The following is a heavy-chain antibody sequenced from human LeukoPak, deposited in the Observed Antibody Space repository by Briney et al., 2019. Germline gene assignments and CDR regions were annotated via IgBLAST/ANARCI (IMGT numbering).Heavy chain of an antibody. CDR1: GFTFGGYG. J-gene: IGHJ4*02. Sequence: GGSLRLSCAGPGFTFGGYGMHWFRQTPGKGLEWAAVIAYDGSRAFYADSVKGRFTISRDNSKNTMSVQMDDLRAEDTAVYYCTRYNNDHFDYWGQGTLVTVSS. CDR2: IAYDGSRA. V-gene: IGHV3-33*01. D-gene: IGHD1-14*01. CDR3: TRYNNDHFDY.